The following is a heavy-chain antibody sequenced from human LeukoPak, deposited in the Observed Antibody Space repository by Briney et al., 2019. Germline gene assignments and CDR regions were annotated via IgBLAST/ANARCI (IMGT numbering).Heavy chain of an antibody. V-gene: IGHV3-74*01. J-gene: IGHJ4*02. D-gene: IGHD1-26*01. CDR1: GFTFSSYW. Sequence: GGSLRLSCAASGFTFSSYWMHWVRQAPGKGLVWVSRINSDGSSTSYADSVKGRFTISRDNARNTLYLHMNSLRAEDTAVYYCARDWEAERSGSSEFDYWGQGALVTVSS. CDR2: INSDGSST. CDR3: ARDWEAERSGSSEFDY.